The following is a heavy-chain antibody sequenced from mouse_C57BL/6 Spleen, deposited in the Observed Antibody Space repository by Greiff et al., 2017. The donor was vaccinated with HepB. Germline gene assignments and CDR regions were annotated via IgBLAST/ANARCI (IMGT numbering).Heavy chain of an antibody. J-gene: IGHJ3*01. V-gene: IGHV1-80*01. CDR1: GYAFSSYW. D-gene: IGHD1-1*01. Sequence: VQGVESGAELVKPGASVKISCKASGYAFSSYWMNWVKQRPGKGLEWIGQIYPGDGDTNYNGKFKGKATLTADKSSSTAYMQLSSLTSEDSAVYFCARDYYGSGAYWGQGTLVTVSA. CDR2: IYPGDGDT. CDR3: ARDYYGSGAY.